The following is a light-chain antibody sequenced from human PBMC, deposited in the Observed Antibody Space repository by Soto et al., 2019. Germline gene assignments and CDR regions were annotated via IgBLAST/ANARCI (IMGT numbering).Light chain of an antibody. V-gene: IGKV2-28*01. CDR2: GAS. CDR1: QSLLHSNGYNY. CDR3: QHYDNSPPSVT. J-gene: IGKJ3*01. Sequence: DIVMTQSPLSLPVTPGEPACISCRSSQSLLHSNGYNYLDWYQQKPGQAPRLLIYGASRRATGIPDRFSGSGSGTDFILTTSRLEPEDFAVYYCQHYDNSPPSVTFGPGTKVDIK.